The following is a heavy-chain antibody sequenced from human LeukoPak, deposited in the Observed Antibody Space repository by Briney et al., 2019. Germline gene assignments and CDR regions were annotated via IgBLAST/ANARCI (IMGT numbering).Heavy chain of an antibody. J-gene: IGHJ4*02. CDR2: ISGSGGST. V-gene: IGHV3-23*01. Sequence: GGSLRLSCAASGFTFSSYAMSWVRQAPGKGLEWVSAISGSGGSTYYADSVKGRFTISRDNSKNTLYLQVNSLRAEDTAVYYCANRGGSGSYSADYWGQGTLVTVSS. D-gene: IGHD3-10*01. CDR1: GFTFSSYA. CDR3: ANRGGSGSYSADY.